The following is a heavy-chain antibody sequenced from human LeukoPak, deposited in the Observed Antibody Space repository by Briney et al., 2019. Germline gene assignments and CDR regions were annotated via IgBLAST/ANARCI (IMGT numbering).Heavy chain of an antibody. Sequence: PGGSLRLSCAASGFTFSSYATSWVRQAPGKGLEWVSAISGSGGSTYYADSVKGRFTISRDNSKNTLYLQMNSLRAEDTAVYYRAKGYCSGGSCYKNYWGQGTLVTVSS. J-gene: IGHJ4*02. CDR2: ISGSGGST. D-gene: IGHD2-15*01. CDR3: AKGYCSGGSCYKNY. CDR1: GFTFSSYA. V-gene: IGHV3-23*01.